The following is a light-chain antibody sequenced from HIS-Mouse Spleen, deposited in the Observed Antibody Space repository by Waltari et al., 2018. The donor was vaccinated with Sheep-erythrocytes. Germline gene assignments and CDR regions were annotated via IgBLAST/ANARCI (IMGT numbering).Light chain of an antibody. CDR1: SSDVGGYNY. CDR3: CSYAGSYNHV. V-gene: IGLV2-11*01. CDR2: DVR. J-gene: IGLJ1*01. Sequence: QSALTQPRSVSGSPGQSVTISCTGTSSDVGGYNYVSWYQQHPGKVPKLMIYDVRKRPTGVPDRFSGSKSGNPASLTISGLQAEDEADYYCCSYAGSYNHVFATGTKVTVL.